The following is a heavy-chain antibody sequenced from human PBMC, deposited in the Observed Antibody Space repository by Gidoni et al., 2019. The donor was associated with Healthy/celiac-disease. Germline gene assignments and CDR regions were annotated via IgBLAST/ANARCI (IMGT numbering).Heavy chain of an antibody. CDR3: ATPTAGGQWERPEPLGY. D-gene: IGHD1-26*01. J-gene: IGHJ4*02. CDR1: GFTFSSCA. Sequence: EVQLLESGGGLVQPGGSLRLSCAASGFTFSSCAMSWVRQSPGKGLEWVSAISGSGGITYDADSVKGRFTISRDNSKNTLYLQMNSLRAEDTAVYYCATPTAGGQWERPEPLGYWGQGTLVTVSS. CDR2: ISGSGGIT. V-gene: IGHV3-23*01.